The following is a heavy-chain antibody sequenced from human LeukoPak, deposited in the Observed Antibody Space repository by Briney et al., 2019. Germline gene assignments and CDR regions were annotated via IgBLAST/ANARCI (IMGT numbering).Heavy chain of an antibody. CDR2: IYYSGST. J-gene: IGHJ5*02. CDR1: GGSIGSYY. D-gene: IGHD2-21*02. V-gene: IGHV4-59*01. Sequence: PSETLSLTCTVSGGSIGSYYWSWIRQPPAKGLEWIGYIYYSGSTNYNPSLKSRVTISVDTSKNQFSLKLSSVTAADTAVYYCARDGDENWFDPWGQGTLVTVSS. CDR3: ARDGDENWFDP.